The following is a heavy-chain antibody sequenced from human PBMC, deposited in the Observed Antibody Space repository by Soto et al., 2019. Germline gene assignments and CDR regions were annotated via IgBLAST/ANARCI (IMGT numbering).Heavy chain of an antibody. V-gene: IGHV4-30-2*01. J-gene: IGHJ4*02. D-gene: IGHD3-10*01. Sequence: SETLSLTCAVSGGSISSGGYSWSWIRQPPGKGLEWIGYIYHSGSTYYNPSLKSRVTISVDRSKNQFSLKLSSVTAADTAVYYCARSDYYAKIDYWGQGTLVTVSS. CDR2: IYHSGST. CDR1: GGSISSGGYS. CDR3: ARSDYYAKIDY.